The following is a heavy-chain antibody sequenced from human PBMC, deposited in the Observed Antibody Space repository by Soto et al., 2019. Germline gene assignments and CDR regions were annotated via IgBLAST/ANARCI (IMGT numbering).Heavy chain of an antibody. CDR3: ARESVTARLNYYYYYMDV. Sequence: SETLSLTCTVSGGSISSYYWSWIRQPPGKGLEWIGYIYYSGSTNCNPSLKSLVTISLDTSKNQFSLKLSSVTAADTAVYYCARESVTARLNYYYYYMDVWGKGTTVTVSS. CDR2: IYYSGST. V-gene: IGHV4-59*01. CDR1: GGSISSYY. J-gene: IGHJ6*03. D-gene: IGHD4-4*01.